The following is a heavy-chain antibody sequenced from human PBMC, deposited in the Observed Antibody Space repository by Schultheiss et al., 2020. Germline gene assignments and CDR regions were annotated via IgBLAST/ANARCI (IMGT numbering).Heavy chain of an antibody. CDR3: ARDNGGTVEGWLDP. Sequence: GGSLRLSCAASGFTFSSYAMSWVRQAPGKGLVWVSRINSDGSSTSYADSVKGRFTISRDNAKNSLYLQMNSLRAEDTAVYYCARDNGGTVEGWLDPWGQGTLVTVSS. D-gene: IGHD2-8*01. CDR2: INSDGSST. J-gene: IGHJ5*02. V-gene: IGHV3-74*01. CDR1: GFTFSSYA.